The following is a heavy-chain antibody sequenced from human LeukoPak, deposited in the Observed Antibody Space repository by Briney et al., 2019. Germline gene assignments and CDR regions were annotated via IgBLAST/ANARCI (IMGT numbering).Heavy chain of an antibody. J-gene: IGHJ4*02. Sequence: PGGSLRLSCAASGFAFSAYWMHWVRQAPGKGLEWVSRINEDATTITYADSVKGRFIISRDNSQKSLYLQMNNLRAEDTAVYYCVRDLILVWTPGDDFDFWGQGTLVIVSS. CDR1: GFAFSAYW. D-gene: IGHD3-16*01. CDR3: VRDLILVWTPGDDFDF. CDR2: INEDATTI. V-gene: IGHV3-74*01.